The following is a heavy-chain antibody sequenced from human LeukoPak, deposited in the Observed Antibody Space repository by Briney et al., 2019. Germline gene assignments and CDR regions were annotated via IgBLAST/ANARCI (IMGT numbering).Heavy chain of an antibody. V-gene: IGHV3-30*18. J-gene: IGHJ4*02. CDR3: AKDQIGWAPVYSSGPLDY. D-gene: IGHD6-19*01. Sequence: GGSLRLSCAAAGFTFSAYGIHWVRQAPGKGLEGVAVVSSDGNSKFSADSVKGRFTISRDNSKNTLFLQMNSLGPEDTAVYYCAKDQIGWAPVYSSGPLDYWGQGTQVTVSS. CDR2: VSSDGNSK. CDR1: GFTFSAYG.